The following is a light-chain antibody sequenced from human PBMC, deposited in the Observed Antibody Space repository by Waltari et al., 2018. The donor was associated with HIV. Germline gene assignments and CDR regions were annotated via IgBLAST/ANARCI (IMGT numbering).Light chain of an antibody. Sequence: QSALTQPRPVSGSPGPSVPLPCTGPSIEVGGYNYVSWYQQHPGKAPKLMVYDVSKRPSGVPDRFSGSKSGNTASLTISGLQAEDEADYYCCSYAGSLYVFGTGTKVTVL. CDR1: SIEVGGYNY. CDR3: CSYAGSLYV. V-gene: IGLV2-11*01. CDR2: DVS. J-gene: IGLJ1*01.